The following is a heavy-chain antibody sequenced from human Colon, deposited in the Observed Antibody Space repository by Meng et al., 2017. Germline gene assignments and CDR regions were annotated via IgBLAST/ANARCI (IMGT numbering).Heavy chain of an antibody. CDR3: ARNLVPDH. CDR2: ISSHGTTI. Sequence: VEGVESGGGLVKPGGSLRLSCEASGFIFGDYYMTWIRQAPGKGLEWIAYISSHGTTIHYADSVKGRFTISRDNANNSVSLQMDSLRAEDTAVYYCARNLVPDHWGQGTLVTVSS. V-gene: IGHV3-11*01. D-gene: IGHD3-10*01. CDR1: GFIFGDYY. J-gene: IGHJ4*02.